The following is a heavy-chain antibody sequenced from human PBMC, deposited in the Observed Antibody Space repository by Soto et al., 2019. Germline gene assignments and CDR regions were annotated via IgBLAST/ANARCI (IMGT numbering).Heavy chain of an antibody. CDR1: GFICTRYS. Sequence: PGGSLRLSCAASGFICTRYSMNWVRQAPGKGLEWVSSISSTTNYIYYGDSMKGRFTISRDNAKNSLYLEMNSLRAEDTAVYYCARESEDLTSNFDYWGQGTLVTVSS. CDR3: ARESEDLTSNFDY. V-gene: IGHV3-21*06. CDR2: ISSTTNYI. J-gene: IGHJ4*02.